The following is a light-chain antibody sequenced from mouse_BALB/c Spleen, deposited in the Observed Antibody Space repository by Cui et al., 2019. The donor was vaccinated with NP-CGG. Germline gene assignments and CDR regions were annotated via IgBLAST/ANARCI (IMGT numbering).Light chain of an antibody. Sequence: QAVVTQASALTTSPGETVTLTCRSSTGAVTTSNYANWVQEKPDHLFTGLIGGTNNRAPGVPARFSGSLIGDKAALTITGAQIEDEAIYFCALWYSNHWVFGGGTKLTVL. V-gene: IGLV1*01. CDR3: ALWYSNHWV. CDR2: GTN. CDR1: TGAVTTSNY. J-gene: IGLJ1*01.